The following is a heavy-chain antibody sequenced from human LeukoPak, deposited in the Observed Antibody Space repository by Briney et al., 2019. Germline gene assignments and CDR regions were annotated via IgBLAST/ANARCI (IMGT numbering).Heavy chain of an antibody. Sequence: GGSLRLSCAASGFTFSNYAMSWVRQAPGKGLEWVSAITGSGSGIYYADSMKSRFTISRDNSKNTLYLQINSLRAEDTAVYYCAKWGDYDVLTGYYVSDYWGQGTLDTVSS. V-gene: IGHV3-23*01. CDR2: ITGSGSGI. J-gene: IGHJ4*02. CDR1: GFTFSNYA. D-gene: IGHD3-9*01. CDR3: AKWGDYDVLTGYYVSDY.